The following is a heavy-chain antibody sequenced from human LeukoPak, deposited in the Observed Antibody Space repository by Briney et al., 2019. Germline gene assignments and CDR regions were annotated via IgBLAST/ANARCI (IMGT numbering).Heavy chain of an antibody. D-gene: IGHD2-2*01. CDR2: ISSSSSYI. CDR3: ARSLKAPAAKHPHYGMDV. J-gene: IGHJ6*02. CDR1: GFTFSSYS. Sequence: GGSLRLSCAASGFTFSSYSMTWVRQAPGKGLEWVSSISSSSSYIYYADSVKGRFTISRDNAKNSLYLQMNSLRAEDTAVYYCARSLKAPAAKHPHYGMDVWGQGTTVTVSS. V-gene: IGHV3-21*01.